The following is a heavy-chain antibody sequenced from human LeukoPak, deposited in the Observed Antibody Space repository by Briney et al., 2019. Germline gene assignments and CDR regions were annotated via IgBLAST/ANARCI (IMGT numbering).Heavy chain of an antibody. V-gene: IGHV4-59*01. Sequence: SATLSLTCTVTGGSISSYYWSWIRQPPGKGLEWIGYIYYSGSTNYNPSLKSRVTISVDTSKNQFSLKLSSVTAADTAVYYCARAQVRFFDYTLWFYPWVQGTLVTVSS. CDR1: GGSISSYY. CDR2: IYYSGST. D-gene: IGHD3-9*01. J-gene: IGHJ5*02. CDR3: ARAQVRFFDYTLWFYP.